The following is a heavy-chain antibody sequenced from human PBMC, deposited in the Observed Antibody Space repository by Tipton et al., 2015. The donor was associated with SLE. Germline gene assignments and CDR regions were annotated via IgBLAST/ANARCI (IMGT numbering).Heavy chain of an antibody. CDR1: EYIFYTYW. J-gene: IGHJ4*02. D-gene: IGHD6-13*01. CDR2: IYPRDSDT. V-gene: IGHV5-51*01. Sequence: QLVQSGAEVKKPGEFLKISCKGPEYIFYTYWISWVRQVPGKGLEWMGAIYPRDSDTRYSPTFQGQVTISADKSISAAYLQWSSLKASDTAMYFCARHYEPAANFDFWGQGTLVTVSS. CDR3: ARHYEPAANFDF.